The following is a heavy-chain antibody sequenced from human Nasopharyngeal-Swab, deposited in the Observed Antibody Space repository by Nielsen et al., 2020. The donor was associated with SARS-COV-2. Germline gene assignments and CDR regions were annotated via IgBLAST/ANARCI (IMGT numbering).Heavy chain of an antibody. V-gene: IGHV4-30-4*01. CDR3: ARAGHITFFGVVTAFDY. CDR1: SGSLSSGDYY. D-gene: IGHD3-3*01. CDR2: IYFSGST. J-gene: IGHJ4*02. Sequence: SETLSPTCTVSSGSLSSGDYYWNWIRKPPGKGLEWIGYIYFSGSTYYNPSLKSRVTISVDTSKNQFSLKLSSVTAADTAVYYCARAGHITFFGVVTAFDYWGQGTLVTVSS.